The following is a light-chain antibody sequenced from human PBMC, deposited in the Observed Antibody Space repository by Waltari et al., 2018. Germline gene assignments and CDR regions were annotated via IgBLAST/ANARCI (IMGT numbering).Light chain of an antibody. V-gene: IGKV3-20*01. Sequence: EIVLTQSPGTLSLSPGERATLSCRASQSVGSTFLVWYQQKPGQAPRLLIYGTSNRVTGIPDRFSGSGSGTEFTLTISRLEPEDFAVYYCQQYGISPPFTFGPGTKVDIK. J-gene: IGKJ3*01. CDR1: QSVGSTF. CDR3: QQYGISPPFT. CDR2: GTS.